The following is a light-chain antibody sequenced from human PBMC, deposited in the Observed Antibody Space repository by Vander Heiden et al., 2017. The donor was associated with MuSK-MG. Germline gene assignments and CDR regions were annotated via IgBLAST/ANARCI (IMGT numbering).Light chain of an antibody. J-gene: IGKJ4*01. CDR3: QQYDSWALT. V-gene: IGKV3-15*01. Sequence: EIVTTQSPATLSVSPGERATFSFRASQSVSAHLARPPQKPGQTPRLLLYGVSTSVTPTPARFSRRASATQFTLTISGLHSADIAVYSCQQYDSWALTFGGGTKVEI. CDR2: GVS. CDR1: QSVSAH.